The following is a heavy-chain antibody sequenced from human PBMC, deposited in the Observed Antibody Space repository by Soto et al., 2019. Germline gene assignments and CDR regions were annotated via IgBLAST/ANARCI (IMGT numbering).Heavy chain of an antibody. Sequence: EVQLVESGGGLVQPGGSLRLSCEASGFALSTYWMSCVRQAPGKGLEWVANIKQDGSVKHYVDSVRGRFTISRDNAKNSLFLQMTSLSAEDTAVYYCAGLTETATTFVYWGQGTPVTVSS. D-gene: IGHD1-1*01. CDR1: GFALSTYW. J-gene: IGHJ4*02. V-gene: IGHV3-7*03. CDR3: AGLTETATTFVY. CDR2: IKQDGSVK.